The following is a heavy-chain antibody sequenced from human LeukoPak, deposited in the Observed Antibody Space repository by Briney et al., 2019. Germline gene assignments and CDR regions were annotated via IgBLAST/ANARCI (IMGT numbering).Heavy chain of an antibody. CDR1: GFTFSTYG. J-gene: IGHJ5*02. CDR2: ISGSGDRT. V-gene: IGHV3-23*01. CDR3: AETQGYYDA. Sequence: GGSLRLSCAASGFTFSTYGMTWVRQAPGKGLEWVSGISGSGDRTHYADSVKGRFTISRDNSKNTLYLQMNSLRADDTAVYYCAETQGYYDAWGQGALVTVSS. D-gene: IGHD2-15*01.